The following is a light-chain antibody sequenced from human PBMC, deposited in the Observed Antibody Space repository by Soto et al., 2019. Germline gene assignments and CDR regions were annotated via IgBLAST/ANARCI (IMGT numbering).Light chain of an antibody. CDR2: EVS. CDR3: SSYSTSNTHNYV. CDR1: SSDIGYYNY. J-gene: IGLJ1*01. V-gene: IGLV2-14*01. Sequence: QSVLAQPASVSGSPGQSITISCSGTSSDIGYYNYVSWYQQHPGKAPKLVLYEVSNRPSGISNRFSGSKSGNTASLTISGLQAEDEGDYYCSSYSTSNTHNYVFGTGTKVTVL.